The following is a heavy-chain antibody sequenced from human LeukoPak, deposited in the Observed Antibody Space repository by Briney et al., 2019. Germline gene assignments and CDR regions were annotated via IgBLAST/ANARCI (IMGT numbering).Heavy chain of an antibody. CDR3: ATYRQVLLPFES. D-gene: IGHD2-8*02. Sequence: GGSLRLSCAASGFTFSTFAMIWVRHPPGKGLEWVSSIFPSGGEIHYADSVRGRFTISRDNSKSTLSLQMNSLRAEDTAIYYCATYRQVLLPFESWGQGTLVTVSS. V-gene: IGHV3-23*01. CDR2: IFPSGGEI. J-gene: IGHJ4*02. CDR1: GFTFSTFA.